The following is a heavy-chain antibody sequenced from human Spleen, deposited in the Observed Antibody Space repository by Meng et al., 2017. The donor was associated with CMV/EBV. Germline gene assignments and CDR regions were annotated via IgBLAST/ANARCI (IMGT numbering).Heavy chain of an antibody. V-gene: IGHV3-49*04. Sequence: GGSLRLSCTASGFTFDDYAMNWVRQAPGKGLEWVGFIRSKTYGGTTKYAASVKGRFTISRDDSKSIAYLQMNNLKTEDTAVYYCTRGAAIVVVPAALSYWGQGTLVTVSS. CDR3: TRGAAIVVVPAALSY. J-gene: IGHJ4*02. CDR1: GFTFDDYA. D-gene: IGHD2-2*01. CDR2: IRSKTYGGTT.